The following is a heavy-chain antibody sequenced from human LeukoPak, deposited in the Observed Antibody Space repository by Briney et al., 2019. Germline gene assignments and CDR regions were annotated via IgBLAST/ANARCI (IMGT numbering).Heavy chain of an antibody. V-gene: IGHV1-18*01. D-gene: IGHD1-1*01. CDR3: ARDVPGSIGTTARFDP. Sequence: ASVKVSCKSSGYTSSDYGISWMRQAPGQGLEWMGWISTNNGNTNYAQQFQGRVTMTTDTSTSTAYMELRSLKSDDTAVYYCARDVPGSIGTTARFDPWGQRTLVTVSS. CDR2: ISTNNGNT. CDR1: GYTSSDYG. J-gene: IGHJ5*02.